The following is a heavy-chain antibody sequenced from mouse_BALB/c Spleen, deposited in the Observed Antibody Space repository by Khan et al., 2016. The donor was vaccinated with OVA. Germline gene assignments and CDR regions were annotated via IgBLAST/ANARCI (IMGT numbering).Heavy chain of an antibody. V-gene: IGHV2-6-1*01. CDR2: IWSDGST. CDR1: GFSLTNYG. Sequence: VELVESGPGLVAPSQSLSITCTISGFSLTNYGVHWVRQPPGKGLEWLVVIWSDGSTTYNSALKSRLTISKDKSKSQVFLKVNSLQTDDTAMYFCARQPYYHYNIMDYWGQGTSVTVSS. D-gene: IGHD2-4*01. J-gene: IGHJ4*01. CDR3: ARQPYYHYNIMDY.